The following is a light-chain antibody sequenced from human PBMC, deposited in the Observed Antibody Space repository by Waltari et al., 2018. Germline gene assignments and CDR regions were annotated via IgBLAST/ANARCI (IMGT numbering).Light chain of an antibody. CDR2: TNN. Sequence: QSVLTQPPSASGTPGQRVTISCSGSSSNIGSNIVNWYQQLPGTAPKLPIYTNNQRPAGVPDRFSGSKSGTSAPLAISGLQSEDEADYHCAAWDDSLTAWVFGGGTKLTVL. J-gene: IGLJ3*02. CDR3: AAWDDSLTAWV. V-gene: IGLV1-44*01. CDR1: SSNIGSNI.